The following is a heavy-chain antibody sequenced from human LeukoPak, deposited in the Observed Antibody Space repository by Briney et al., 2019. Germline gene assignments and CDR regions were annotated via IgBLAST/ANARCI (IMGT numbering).Heavy chain of an antibody. CDR1: GGSISSGGYY. CDR2: IYHSGST. J-gene: IGHJ4*02. CDR3: ARWVIFGVVTGSHRDY. V-gene: IGHV4-30-2*01. D-gene: IGHD3-3*01. Sequence: PSETLSLTCTVSGGSISSGGYYWSWIRQPPGKGLEWIGYIYHSGSTYYNPSLKSRVTISVDRSKNQFSPKLSSVTAADTAVYYCARWVIFGVVTGSHRDYWGQGTLVTVSS.